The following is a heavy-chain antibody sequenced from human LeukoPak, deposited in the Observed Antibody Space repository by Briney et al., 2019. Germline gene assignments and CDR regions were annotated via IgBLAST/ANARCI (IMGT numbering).Heavy chain of an antibody. CDR2: ITSSSSTI. V-gene: IGHV3-48*02. CDR3: ARDRDGDPSFEY. CDR1: GFTFSSSD. J-gene: IGHJ4*02. Sequence: GGSLRLSCAASGFTFSSSDMNWVPQAPGKGLEWVSYITSSSSTICYADSVKGRFTISRDNDKNSLYLQMNSLRDEDTAVYYCARDRDGDPSFEYWGQGTLVTVSS. D-gene: IGHD4-17*01.